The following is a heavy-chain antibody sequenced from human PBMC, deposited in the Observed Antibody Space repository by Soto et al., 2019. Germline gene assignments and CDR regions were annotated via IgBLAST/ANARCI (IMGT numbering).Heavy chain of an antibody. CDR2: INPRGFFT. CDR3: XRAAGRFGELFWFDP. D-gene: IGHD3-10*01. Sequence: QVQLVQSGAEVKKPGASVKVSCKASGYTFTSYNIHWVRQAPGQGLEWVGMINPRGFFTTYAQKFRGRVTMTGDTSTSVVYMELTNLRSEDTAVYXXXRAAGRFGELFWFDPWGQGTLVSVSS. CDR1: GYTFTSYN. V-gene: IGHV1-46*01. J-gene: IGHJ5*02.